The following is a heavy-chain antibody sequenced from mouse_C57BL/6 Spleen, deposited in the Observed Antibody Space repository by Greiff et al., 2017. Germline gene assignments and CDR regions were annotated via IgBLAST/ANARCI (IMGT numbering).Heavy chain of an antibody. CDR2: IDPSDSET. CDR1: GYTFTSYW. V-gene: IGHV1-52*01. CDR3: ARRDYYWYFGV. Sequence: QVQLQQPGAELVRPGSSVKLSCKASGYTFTSYWMHWVKQRPIQGLEWIGNIDPSDSETHYNQKFKDKATLTVDKSSSTAYMQLSSLTSEDSAVYYCARRDYYWYFGVWGTGTTVTVSS. J-gene: IGHJ1*03. D-gene: IGHD2-13*01.